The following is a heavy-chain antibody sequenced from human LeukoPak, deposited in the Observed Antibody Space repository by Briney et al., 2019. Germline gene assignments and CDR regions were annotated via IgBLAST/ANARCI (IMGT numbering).Heavy chain of an antibody. CDR1: GFTFSSYG. Sequence: PGGSLRLSCAASGFTFSSYGMHWVRQAPGKGLEWVAVISYDGSNKYYADSVKGRFTISRDNSKNTLYLQMNSLRAEDTAVYYCARAAAGNHDAFDIWGQGTMVTVSS. V-gene: IGHV3-30*03. CDR3: ARAAAGNHDAFDI. D-gene: IGHD6-13*01. J-gene: IGHJ3*02. CDR2: ISYDGSNK.